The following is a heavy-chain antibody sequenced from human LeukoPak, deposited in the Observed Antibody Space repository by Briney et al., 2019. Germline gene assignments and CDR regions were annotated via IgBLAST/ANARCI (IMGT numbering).Heavy chain of an antibody. D-gene: IGHD1-20*01. J-gene: IGHJ4*02. CDR1: GGTFSSYA. CDR3: ATYSLTAGYFDY. CDR2: MNPNSGNT. Sequence: ASVKVSCKASGGTFSSYAINWVRQATGQGLEWMGWMNPNSGNTGYAQKFQGRVTMTRNTSISTAYMELSSLRSEDTAVYYCATYSLTAGYFDYWGQGTLVTVSS. V-gene: IGHV1-8*02.